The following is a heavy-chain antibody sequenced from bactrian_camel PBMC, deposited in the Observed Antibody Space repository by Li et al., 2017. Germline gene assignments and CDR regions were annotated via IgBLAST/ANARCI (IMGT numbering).Heavy chain of an antibody. CDR1: GFVFKNYA. CDR2: IYTGGDST. CDR3: AADPNWYFDPNY. Sequence: DVQLVESGGGLVQPGGSLRLSCPTDGFVFKNYAMNWVRRAPGKGLEWVCSIYTGGDSTWYADSVMGRSTISKDNAKNTLYLQINSLKPEDTAVYYCAADPNWYFDPNYWGQGTQVTVS. J-gene: IGHJ4*01. D-gene: IGHD6*01. V-gene: IGHV3S19*01.